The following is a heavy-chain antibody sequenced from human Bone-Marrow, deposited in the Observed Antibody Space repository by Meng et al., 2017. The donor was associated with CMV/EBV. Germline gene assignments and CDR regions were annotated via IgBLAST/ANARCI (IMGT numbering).Heavy chain of an antibody. J-gene: IGHJ4*02. CDR3: ARGNSWYEFDY. D-gene: IGHD6-13*01. CDR1: GGSVSSGSYY. CDR2: VYYSGHT. V-gene: IGHV4-61*01. Sequence: SETLSLTCTVSGGSVSSGSYYWSWIRQPPGKGLEWIGYVYYSGHTNYNPSLKSRVTISLDTSKNQFSLNLSSVTAADTAVYYCARGNSWYEFDYWGQGTLVTVSS.